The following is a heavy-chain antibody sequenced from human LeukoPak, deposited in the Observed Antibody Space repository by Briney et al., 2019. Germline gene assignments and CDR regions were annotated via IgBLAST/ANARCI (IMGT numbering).Heavy chain of an antibody. CDR3: TTDPNDAFDI. Sequence: GRSLRLSCAASGFTFSSYGMHWVRQAPGKGLEWVAVISYDGSNKYYADSVKGRFTISRDDSKNTLYLQMNSLKTEDTAVYYCTTDPNDAFDIWGQGTMVTVSS. J-gene: IGHJ3*02. V-gene: IGHV3-30*03. CDR2: ISYDGSNK. CDR1: GFTFSSYG.